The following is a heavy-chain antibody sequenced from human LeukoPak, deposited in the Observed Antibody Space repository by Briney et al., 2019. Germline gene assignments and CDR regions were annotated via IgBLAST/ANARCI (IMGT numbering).Heavy chain of an antibody. CDR2: FSGSGGST. V-gene: IGHV3-23*01. CDR1: GFTFSSYA. D-gene: IGHD4-11*01. Sequence: GGSLRLSCAASGFTFSSYAMSWVRQAPGKGLEWVSVFSGSGGSTYYADSVKGRFTISRDNSKNTLYLQMNSLRAEDTAVYYCAKDLARWVTTVTHYFDYWGQGTLVTVSS. CDR3: AKDLARWVTTVTHYFDY. J-gene: IGHJ4*02.